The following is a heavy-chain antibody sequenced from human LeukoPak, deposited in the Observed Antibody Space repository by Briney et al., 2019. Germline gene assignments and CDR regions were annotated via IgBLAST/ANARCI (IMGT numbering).Heavy chain of an antibody. J-gene: IGHJ4*02. D-gene: IGHD6-19*01. CDR2: IYGGGST. CDR1: GFTVSSNF. Sequence: GGSLRLSCAASGFTVSSNFMSWVRQAPGKGLEWVSVIYGGGSTYYADSVKGRFTISRDTSKNTISLQMNSLRAEDTAVYYCATWPGGWYGEDSWGQGTLVTVSS. CDR3: ATWPGGWYGEDS. V-gene: IGHV3-53*01.